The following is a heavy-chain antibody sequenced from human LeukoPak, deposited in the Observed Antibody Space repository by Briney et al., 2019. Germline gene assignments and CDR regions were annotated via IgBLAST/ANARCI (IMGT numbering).Heavy chain of an antibody. CDR1: GGTFSSYA. CDR3: ARDLITGTTS. J-gene: IGHJ5*02. Sequence: ASVKVSCKASGGTFSSYAVSWVRQAPGQGLEWMGRIIPILGITNYAQKFQGRVTITADKSTSTAYMELSSLRSEDTAVYYCARDLITGTTSWGQGTLVTVSS. D-gene: IGHD1-7*01. CDR2: IIPILGIT. V-gene: IGHV1-69*04.